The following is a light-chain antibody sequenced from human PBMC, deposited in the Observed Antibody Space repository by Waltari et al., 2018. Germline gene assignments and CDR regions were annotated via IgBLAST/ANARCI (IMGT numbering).Light chain of an antibody. CDR2: VNSDGSH. CDR1: SGHTSNV. Sequence: QLVLTQSPSASASLGASVKLTCTLSSGHTSNVIAWLQQQPGKGPRVLMKVNSDGSHSKGDGIPYRFSGSSSGAERYLSISSLQSEDDADYYCQTGGHGTWVFGGGTKVTVL. J-gene: IGLJ3*02. V-gene: IGLV4-69*01. CDR3: QTGGHGTWV.